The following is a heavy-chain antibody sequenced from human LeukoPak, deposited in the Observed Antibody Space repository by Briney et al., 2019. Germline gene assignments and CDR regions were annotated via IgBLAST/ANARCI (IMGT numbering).Heavy chain of an antibody. J-gene: IGHJ4*02. V-gene: IGHV4-39*07. D-gene: IGHD1-26*01. CDR2: IYYSGST. Sequence: SGTLSLTCTVSGGSISSSSYYWGWIRQPPGKGLEWIGSIYYSGSTYYNPSLKSRVTISVDRSKNQFSLKLSSVTAADTAVYYCARERGELPYYFDYWGQGTLVTVSS. CDR1: GGSISSSSYY. CDR3: ARERGELPYYFDY.